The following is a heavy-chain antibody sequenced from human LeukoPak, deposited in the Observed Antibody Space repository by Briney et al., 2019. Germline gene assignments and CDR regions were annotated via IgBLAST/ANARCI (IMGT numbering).Heavy chain of an antibody. V-gene: IGHV3-21*04. Sequence: PGGSLRLSCAASGFTFSSYSMNWVRQAPGKGLEWVSSISSSSSYIYYADSVKGRFTISRDNAKNSLYLQMNSLRAEDTAVYYCAKPLLRWLQPNFDYWGQGTLVTVSS. CDR3: AKPLLRWLQPNFDY. CDR2: ISSSSSYI. D-gene: IGHD5-24*01. CDR1: GFTFSSYS. J-gene: IGHJ4*02.